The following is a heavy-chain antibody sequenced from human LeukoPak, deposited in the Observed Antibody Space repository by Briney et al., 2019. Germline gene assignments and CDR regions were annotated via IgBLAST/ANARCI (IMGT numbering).Heavy chain of an antibody. J-gene: IGHJ4*02. CDR3: TRDQYSSGWYDILFDY. CDR2: IRSKIYGGTT. V-gene: IGHV3-49*03. Sequence: GGSLRLSCTASGFTFGDYAMSWFRQAPGKGLEWVGFIRSKIYGGTTEYAASVKGRFTISRDDSKSIAYLQRNSLKTEDTAVYYCTRDQYSSGWYDILFDYWGQGTLVTVSS. D-gene: IGHD6-19*01. CDR1: GFTFGDYA.